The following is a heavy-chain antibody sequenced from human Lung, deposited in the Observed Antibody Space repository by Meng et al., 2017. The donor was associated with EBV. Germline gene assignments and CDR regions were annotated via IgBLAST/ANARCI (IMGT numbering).Heavy chain of an antibody. D-gene: IGHD3-22*01. J-gene: IGHJ4*02. V-gene: IGHV4-34*01. CDR2: INHSGST. CDR3: ARALFDYYDSSGYYDY. Sequence: QVQRQHWGAGLLKPPETLSLTCAVYGGSFSGYYWSGIRQPPGKGLEWIGEINHSGSTNYNPSLKSRVTISVDTSKNQFSLKLSSVTAADTAVYYCARALFDYYDSSGYYDYWGQGTLVTVSS. CDR1: GGSFSGYY.